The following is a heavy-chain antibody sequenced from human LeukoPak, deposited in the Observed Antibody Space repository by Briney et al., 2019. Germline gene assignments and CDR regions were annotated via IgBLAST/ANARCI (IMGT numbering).Heavy chain of an antibody. Sequence: SVKVSCKASGGTFSSYAISWVRQAPRQGLEWMGRIIPILGIANYAQKFQGRVTITADKSTSTAYMELSSLRSEDTAVYYCARLLNYYDSSGYYYDDYRGQGTLVTVSS. J-gene: IGHJ4*02. D-gene: IGHD3-22*01. CDR2: IIPILGIA. CDR1: GGTFSSYA. CDR3: ARLLNYYDSSGYYYDDY. V-gene: IGHV1-69*04.